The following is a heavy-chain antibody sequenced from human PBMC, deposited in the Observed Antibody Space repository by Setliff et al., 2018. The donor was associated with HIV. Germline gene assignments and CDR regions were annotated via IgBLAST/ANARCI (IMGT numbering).Heavy chain of an antibody. CDR2: IYYSGSA. V-gene: IGHV4-30-4*08. Sequence: SETLSLTCTVSGGSISSGDYFLSWIRQAPGKGLEWIGCIYYSGSAYYNPSLRSRATLLVDTSKNQFSLKMISLSAADSAMYYCATLGSCPNSRCPNYWGQGTLVTVSS. J-gene: IGHJ4*02. CDR1: GGSISSGDYF. CDR3: ATLGSCPNSRCPNY. D-gene: IGHD2-15*01.